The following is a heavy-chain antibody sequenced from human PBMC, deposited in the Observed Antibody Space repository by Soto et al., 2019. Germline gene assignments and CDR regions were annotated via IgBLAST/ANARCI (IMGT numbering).Heavy chain of an antibody. CDR2: IVVGSGNT. CDR3: AADQNDFWSGDYYYYYGMDV. Sequence: SVKVSCKASGFTFSSSAVRWVRQARGQRLEWIGWIVVGSGNTNYAQKFQERVTITRDMSTSTAYMELSSLRSEDTAVYYCAADQNDFWSGDYYYYYGMDVWGQGTTVTVSS. D-gene: IGHD3-3*01. CDR1: GFTFSSSA. V-gene: IGHV1-58*01. J-gene: IGHJ6*02.